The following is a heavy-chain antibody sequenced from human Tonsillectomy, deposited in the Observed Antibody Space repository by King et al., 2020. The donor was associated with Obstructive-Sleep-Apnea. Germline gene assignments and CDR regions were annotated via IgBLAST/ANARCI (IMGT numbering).Heavy chain of an antibody. J-gene: IGHJ4*02. CDR3: ARHRGVEDYGGYGDYFDY. Sequence: VQLQESGPGLVKPSETLTLTCTVSGDSGASISNYYWSWIRQPPGKGLEWIGYMYYSGNTNFNPSLKSRVTISADSSKIQFSLRLGSVTAADTAVYYCARHRGVEDYGGYGDYFDYWGQGTLVTVSS. V-gene: IGHV4-59*08. CDR1: GDSGASISNYY. CDR2: MYYSGNT. D-gene: IGHD5-12*01.